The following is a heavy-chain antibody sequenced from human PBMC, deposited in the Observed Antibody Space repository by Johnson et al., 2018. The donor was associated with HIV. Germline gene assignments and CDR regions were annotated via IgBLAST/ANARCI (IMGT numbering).Heavy chain of an antibody. CDR1: GFTFNNYW. CDR2: ISYDGSNK. V-gene: IGHV3-30*03. Sequence: HVQLVESGGGLVQPGGSLTLSCAASGFTFNNYWMSWVRQAPGKGLEWVAVISYDGSNKYYADSVKGRFTISRDSSKNMLYLQMNSLRAEDTAVYFCARDAPNFFDSSVVRDDAFDIWCPGTMVTVSS. D-gene: IGHD3-22*01. J-gene: IGHJ3*02. CDR3: ARDAPNFFDSSVVRDDAFDI.